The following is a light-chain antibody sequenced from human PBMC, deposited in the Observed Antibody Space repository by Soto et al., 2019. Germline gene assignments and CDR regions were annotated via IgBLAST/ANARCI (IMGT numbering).Light chain of an antibody. CDR2: GAS. Sequence: EIVLTQSPGTLSLSPGARATLSCRASQSVTSTYLAWYQQKSGQAPRLLMYGASSRAIHTPDRFSGTGSGTDFTLTISGLEPEDFAVYYCQHFGDSLWTFGQGTKVDIK. J-gene: IGKJ1*01. CDR1: QSVTSTY. CDR3: QHFGDSLWT. V-gene: IGKV3-20*01.